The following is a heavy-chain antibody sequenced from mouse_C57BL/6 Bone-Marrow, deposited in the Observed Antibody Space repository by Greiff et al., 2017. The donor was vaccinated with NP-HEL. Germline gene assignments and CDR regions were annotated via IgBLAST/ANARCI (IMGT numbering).Heavy chain of an antibody. CDR1: GFSLTSYG. CDR2: IWRGGST. CDR3: ANHYYGSSYDTMDS. Sequence: VQLQQSGPGLVQPSQSLSITCTASGFSLTSYGVHWVRQSPGKGLEWLGVIWRGGSTDYNADFMTRLSITKDNSKSQVFFKMNSLQADDTAIYYCANHYYGSSYDTMDSWGQRASVPLSS. D-gene: IGHD1-1*01. J-gene: IGHJ4*01. V-gene: IGHV2-5*01.